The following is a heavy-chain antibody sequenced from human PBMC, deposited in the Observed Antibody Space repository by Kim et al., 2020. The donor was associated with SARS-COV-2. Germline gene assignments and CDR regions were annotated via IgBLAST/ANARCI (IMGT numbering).Heavy chain of an antibody. V-gene: IGHV5-51*01. J-gene: IGHJ4*02. D-gene: IGHD3-10*01. CDR2: IHPTDSDT. CDR1: GYIFTNYW. CDR3: ARHGSYYYGAGSFSQPLDY. Sequence: GESLKISCKASGYIFTNYWIAWVRQMPGKGLEWMAIIHPTDSDTRFSPSFQGQVTISADRSINTAYLQWSSLEASDTAFYCCARHGSYYYGAGSFSQPLDYWGQGTLVTVSS.